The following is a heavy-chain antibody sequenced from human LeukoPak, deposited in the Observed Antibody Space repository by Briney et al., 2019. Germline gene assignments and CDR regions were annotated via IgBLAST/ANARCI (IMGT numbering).Heavy chain of an antibody. CDR2: INHSGST. CDR1: GGSFSGYY. V-gene: IGHV4-34*01. J-gene: IGHJ4*02. D-gene: IGHD1-26*01. CDR3: ARSAGGSYRLGPYYFDY. Sequence: PSETLSLTCAVYGGSFSGYYWSWIRQPPGKGLEWIGEINHSGSTNYNPSLKSRVTISVDTSKNQFSLKLSSVTAADTAVYYCARSAGGSYRLGPYYFDYWGQGTLVTVSS.